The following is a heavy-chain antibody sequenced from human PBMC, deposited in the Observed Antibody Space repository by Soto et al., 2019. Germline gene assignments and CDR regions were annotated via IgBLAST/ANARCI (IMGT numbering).Heavy chain of an antibody. Sequence: GASVKVSCKASGYTFTSYDINWVRQATGQGLEWMGWMNPNSGNTGYAQKFQGRVTMTRNTSISTAYMELSSLRSEDTAVYYCARAGTPQYSSGWYVSKSEATFDYWGQGTLVTVSS. CDR1: GYTFTSYD. D-gene: IGHD6-19*01. CDR3: ARAGTPQYSSGWYVSKSEATFDY. CDR2: MNPNSGNT. V-gene: IGHV1-8*01. J-gene: IGHJ4*02.